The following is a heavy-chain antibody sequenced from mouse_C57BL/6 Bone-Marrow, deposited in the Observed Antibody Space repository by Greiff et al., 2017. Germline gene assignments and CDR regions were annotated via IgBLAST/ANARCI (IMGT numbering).Heavy chain of an antibody. CDR1: GYTFTSYW. D-gene: IGHD1-2*01. J-gene: IGHJ4*01. CDR3: ARSLLRNYYAMDY. V-gene: IGHV1-55*01. Sequence: QVQLQQPGAELVKPGASVKMSCKASGYTFTSYWITWVKQRTGQGLEWIGDIYPGSGSTNYNEKFKSKATLTVAPSSSTAYMQLSSLTSEDSAVYYCARSLLRNYYAMDYWGQGTSVTVSS. CDR2: IYPGSGST.